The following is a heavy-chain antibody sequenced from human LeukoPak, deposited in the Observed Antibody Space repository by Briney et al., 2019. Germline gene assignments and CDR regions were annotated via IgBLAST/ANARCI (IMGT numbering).Heavy chain of an antibody. CDR3: ASYSGYDRSQYYYYMDV. V-gene: IGHV3-7*01. CDR2: IKKDGSEK. J-gene: IGHJ6*03. D-gene: IGHD5-12*01. CDR1: GFTFSSYW. Sequence: GGSLRLSCAASGFTFSSYWMSWVRQAPGKGLEWVANIKKDGSEKYYVDSVKGRFTISRDNAKTSLYLQMNSLRAEDTAVYYCASYSGYDRSQYYYYMDVWGKGTTVTVSS.